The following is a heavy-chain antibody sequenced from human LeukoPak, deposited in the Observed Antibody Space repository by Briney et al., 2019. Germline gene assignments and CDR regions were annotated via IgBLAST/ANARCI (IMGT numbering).Heavy chain of an antibody. V-gene: IGHV5-51*01. J-gene: IGHJ3*02. CDR1: GYSFMTYW. Sequence: GESLKISCQASGYSFMTYWIGWVRQMPGKGLEWMAIIYPGDSDTKYSPSFQDQVTISADKSINTAYLHWRSLKASDTAMYYCARLSMIDTFDIWGPGTVVTVSS. D-gene: IGHD3-22*01. CDR2: IYPGDSDT. CDR3: ARLSMIDTFDI.